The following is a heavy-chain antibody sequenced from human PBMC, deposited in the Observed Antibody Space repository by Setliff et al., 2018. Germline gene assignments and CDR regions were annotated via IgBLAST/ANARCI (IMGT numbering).Heavy chain of an antibody. CDR1: GYAFFGYF. Sequence: ASVKVSCKASGYAFFGYFMNWVRQAPGQGPEWMGWINPDNGGTHYAENFQGRVTMTRDTSINTASMELNSLRSDDTAFYYCARRASSVTVTGYYFDSWGQGTLVTVSS. CDR3: ARRASSVTVTGYYFDS. V-gene: IGHV1-2*02. J-gene: IGHJ4*02. CDR2: INPDNGGT. D-gene: IGHD6-19*01.